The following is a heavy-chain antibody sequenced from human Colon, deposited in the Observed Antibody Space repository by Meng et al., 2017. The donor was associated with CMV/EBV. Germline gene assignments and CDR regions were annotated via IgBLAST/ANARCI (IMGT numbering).Heavy chain of an antibody. Sequence: SETLSLTCAVYGGSFSGYYWSWIRQPPGKGLEWIGEINHSGGTNYNPSLKSRVTISVDTSKNQFSLKLSSVTAADTAVYYCARMDRARGAYWGQGTLVTVSS. CDR2: INHSGGT. CDR1: GGSFSGYY. D-gene: IGHD3-10*01. V-gene: IGHV4-34*01. J-gene: IGHJ4*02. CDR3: ARMDRARGAY.